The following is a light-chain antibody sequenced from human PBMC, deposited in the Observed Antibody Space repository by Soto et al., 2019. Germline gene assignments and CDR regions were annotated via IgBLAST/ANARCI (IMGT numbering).Light chain of an antibody. Sequence: EIVLTPSPATLSLSPGERATLSCRASQSVSSYLAWYQQKPGQAPRLLIYGASSRPTGIPDRFSGSGSGTDFTLTISRLEPEDFAVYYCQQYGSSSTFGQGTRREIK. CDR2: GAS. J-gene: IGKJ5*01. V-gene: IGKV3-20*01. CDR1: QSVSSY. CDR3: QQYGSSST.